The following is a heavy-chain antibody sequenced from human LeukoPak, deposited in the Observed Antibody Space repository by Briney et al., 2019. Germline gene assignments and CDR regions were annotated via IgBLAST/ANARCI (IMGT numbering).Heavy chain of an antibody. V-gene: IGHV1-8*01. CDR2: MNPNSGNT. J-gene: IGHJ4*02. D-gene: IGHD4-11*01. Sequence: ASVKVSCKASGYTFTSYDINWVRQATGQGLEWMGWMNPNSGNTGYAQKFQGRVTMTRNTSISTAYMGLSSLRSEDTDVYYCARGRHDYLVDYWGQGTLVTVSS. CDR3: ARGRHDYLVDY. CDR1: GYTFTSYD.